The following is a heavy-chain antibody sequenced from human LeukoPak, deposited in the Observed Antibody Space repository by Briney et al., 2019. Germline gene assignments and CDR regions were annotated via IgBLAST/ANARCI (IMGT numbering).Heavy chain of an antibody. D-gene: IGHD3-3*01. CDR2: ISAYNGNT. J-gene: IGHJ3*02. V-gene: IGHV1-18*01. Sequence: GASVKVSCKASGGTFSSHAISWVRQAPGQGLEWMGWISAYNGNTNYAQKLQGRVTMTTDTSTSTAYMELRSLRSDDTAVYYCARDRRLRFLEWLSPKGPRAFDIWGQGTMVTVSS. CDR3: ARDRRLRFLEWLSPKGPRAFDI. CDR1: GGTFSSHA.